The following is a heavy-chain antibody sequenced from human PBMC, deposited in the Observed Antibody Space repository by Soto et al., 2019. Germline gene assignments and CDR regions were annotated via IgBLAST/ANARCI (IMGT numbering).Heavy chain of an antibody. CDR1: GGSFSGYY. J-gene: IGHJ5*02. V-gene: IGHV4-34*01. CDR2: FNHSGST. CDR3: ARGREGIVVVPAAMRGYNWFDP. D-gene: IGHD2-2*01. Sequence: QVQLQQWGAGLLKPSETLSLTCAVYGGSFSGYYWSWIRQPPGKGLEWIGEFNHSGSTNYNPSLKSRVTISVDTSKNQFSLKLSSVTAADTAVYYCARGREGIVVVPAAMRGYNWFDPWGQGTLVTVSS.